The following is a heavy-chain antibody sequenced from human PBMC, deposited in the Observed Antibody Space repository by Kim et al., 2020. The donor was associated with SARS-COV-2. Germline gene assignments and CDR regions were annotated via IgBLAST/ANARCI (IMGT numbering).Heavy chain of an antibody. D-gene: IGHD3-10*01. V-gene: IGHV3-49*02. CDR3: TRARGCDY. CDR2: GTT. Sequence: GTTEYAASVKGRFTSSRDDSKSIAYLQMNSLKTEDTAVYYCTRARGCDYWGQGTLVTVSS. J-gene: IGHJ4*02.